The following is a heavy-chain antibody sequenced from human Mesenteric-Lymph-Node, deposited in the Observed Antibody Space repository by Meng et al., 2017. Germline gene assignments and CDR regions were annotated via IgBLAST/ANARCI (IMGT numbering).Heavy chain of an antibody. CDR3: ARAPSSWYFDY. CDR1: GGSISSSSYY. CDR2: IYYSGST. D-gene: IGHD6-13*01. J-gene: IGHJ4*02. V-gene: IGHV4-39*07. Sequence: QVQLQGSGPGLGAPSETLSLTCTVSGGSISSSSYYWGWIRQPPGKGLEWIGSIYYSGSTYYNPSLKSRVTISVDTSKNQFSLKLSSVTAADTAVYYCARAPSSWYFDYWGQGTLVTVSS.